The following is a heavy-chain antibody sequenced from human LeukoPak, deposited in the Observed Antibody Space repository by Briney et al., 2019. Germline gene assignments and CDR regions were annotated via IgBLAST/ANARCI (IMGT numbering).Heavy chain of an antibody. CDR3: ARDLRTITEAGIGVFDI. V-gene: IGHV1-46*01. CDR1: GYTFTGYY. D-gene: IGHD6-19*01. J-gene: IGHJ3*02. CDR2: INPSSGKT. Sequence: ASVKVSCKASGYTFTGYYMHWVRQAPGQGLEWMGIINPSSGKTNYAQKFQGRVTMNRDMSTSTIYMELTSLRSDDTAFYYCARDLRTITEAGIGVFDIWGQGTIVSVSS.